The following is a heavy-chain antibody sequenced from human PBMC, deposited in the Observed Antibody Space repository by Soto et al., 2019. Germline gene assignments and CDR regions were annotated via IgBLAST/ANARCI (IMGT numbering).Heavy chain of an antibody. V-gene: IGHV4-30-4*01. J-gene: IGHJ5*02. Sequence: PSETLSLTCTVSGGSISSGDYYWSWIRQPPGKGLEWIGYIYYSGSTYYNPSLKSRVTISVDTSKNQFSLKLSSVTAADTAVYYCARDRYYDSSGYYDWFDPWGQGXLVTVYS. CDR2: IYYSGST. D-gene: IGHD3-22*01. CDR1: GGSISSGDYY. CDR3: ARDRYYDSSGYYDWFDP.